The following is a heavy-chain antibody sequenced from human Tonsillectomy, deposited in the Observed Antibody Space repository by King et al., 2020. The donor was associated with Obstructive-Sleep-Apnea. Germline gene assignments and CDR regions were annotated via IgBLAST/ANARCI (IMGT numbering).Heavy chain of an antibody. CDR2: IYPSGST. CDR3: ARDHPSIGELSTH. V-gene: IGHV4-4*07. J-gene: IGHJ4*02. D-gene: IGHD3-10*01. Sequence: QLQESGPGLVKPSETLSLTCTVSGGSISSYYWSWIRQPAGKGLEWIVRIYPSGSTNYNPSLKSRVTMSVDTSKNQFSLKLSSVTAADTAVYYCARDHPSIGELSTHWGQGTLVTVSS. CDR1: GGSISSYY.